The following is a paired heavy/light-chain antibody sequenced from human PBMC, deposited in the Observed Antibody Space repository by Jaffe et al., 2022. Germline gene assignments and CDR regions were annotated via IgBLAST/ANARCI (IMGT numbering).Light chain of an antibody. CDR2: DDS. CDR3: QVWDSSSDHPDWV. Sequence: SYVLTQPPSVSVAPGQTARITCGGNNIGSKSVHWYQQKPGQAPVLVVYDDSDRPSGIPERFSGSNSGNTATLTISRVEAGDEADYYCQVWDSSSDHPDWVFGGGTKLTVL. J-gene: IGLJ3*02. CDR1: NIGSKS. V-gene: IGLV3-21*02.
Heavy chain of an antibody. V-gene: IGHV3-48*01. CDR2: ISSSSSTI. CDR3: ARGTDYSNYHYYYYMDV. Sequence: EVQLVESGGGLVQPGGSLRLSCAASGFTFSSYSMNWVRQAPGKGLEWVSYISSSSSTIYYADSVKGRFTISRDNAKNSLYLQMNSLRAEDTAVYYCARGTDYSNYHYYYYMDVWGKGTTVTVSS. CDR1: GFTFSSYS. D-gene: IGHD4-4*01. J-gene: IGHJ6*03.